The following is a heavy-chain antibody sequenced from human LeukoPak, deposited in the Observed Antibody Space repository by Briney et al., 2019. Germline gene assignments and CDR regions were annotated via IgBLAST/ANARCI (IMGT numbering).Heavy chain of an antibody. CDR1: GGSISSSSYY. CDR2: IYYSGST. J-gene: IGHJ4*02. V-gene: IGHV4-39*02. CDR3: ARDGSGRYYFDY. D-gene: IGHD3-10*01. Sequence: PSETLSLTCTVSGGSISSSSYYWGWIRQPPRKGLEWIGSIYYSGSTYYIPSLKSRVTISVDTSKNQFSLKLRSVTAADTAVYYCARDGSGRYYFDYWGQGTLVTVSS.